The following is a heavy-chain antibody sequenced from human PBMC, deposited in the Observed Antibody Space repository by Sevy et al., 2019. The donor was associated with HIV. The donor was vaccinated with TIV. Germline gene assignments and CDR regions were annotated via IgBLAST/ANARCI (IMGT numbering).Heavy chain of an antibody. CDR1: AFTFSNYA. J-gene: IGHJ4*02. CDR2: ISGYGDTT. V-gene: IGHV3-23*01. CDR3: AVLDSSEGYFDS. Sequence: GGSLRLSCAASAFTFSNYAMSWVRQAPGKGLEWVSTISGYGDTTYYADSVKGRFTISRDNSKDTLFLQMSSLGAEDTAVYYCAVLDSSEGYFDSWGQGTLVTVSS. D-gene: IGHD3-22*01.